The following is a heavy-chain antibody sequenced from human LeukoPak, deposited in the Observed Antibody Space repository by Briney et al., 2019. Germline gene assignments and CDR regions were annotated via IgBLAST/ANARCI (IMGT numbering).Heavy chain of an antibody. Sequence: SETLSLTCTVSGDSLNSYYWSWIRQPPRKGLEWIGYIYYTGSTNYNPFLKSRVTITEDTSKNQFSLKLSSVTAADTAVYYCARDLRGSSCYDYWGQGTLVTVSS. J-gene: IGHJ4*02. CDR3: ARDLRGSSCYDY. CDR2: IYYTGST. D-gene: IGHD2-2*01. CDR1: GDSLNSYY. V-gene: IGHV4-59*01.